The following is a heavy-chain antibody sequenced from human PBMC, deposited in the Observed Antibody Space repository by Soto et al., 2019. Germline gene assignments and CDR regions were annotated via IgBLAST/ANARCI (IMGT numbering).Heavy chain of an antibody. CDR2: ISGNNGDT. V-gene: IGHV1-18*01. CDR1: GYTFTSYG. J-gene: IGHJ4*02. D-gene: IGHD2-2*01. Sequence: ASVKVSCTASGYTFTSYGITWVRQAPGQGLDWMGWISGNNGDTKYAQKLQGRVTMTTDTSTNTAYMELRSLTSDDAAVYFCARDCTITTCPFDYWGQGTLVTVSS. CDR3: ARDCTITTCPFDY.